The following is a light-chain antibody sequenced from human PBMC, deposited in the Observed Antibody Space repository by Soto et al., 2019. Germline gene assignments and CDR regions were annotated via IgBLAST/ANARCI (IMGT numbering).Light chain of an antibody. J-gene: IGLJ1*01. CDR3: SSYTSSSTLRV. CDR2: EVS. CDR1: SGDIGSYNR. Sequence: QSALTQPASVSGSPGQSITISCTGTSGDIGSYNRVSWYQQHPGKAPKLIIYEVSNRPSGVSNRFSGSKSGNTASLTISGLQAEDEADYYCSSYTSSSTLRVFGTGTKLTVL. V-gene: IGLV2-14*01.